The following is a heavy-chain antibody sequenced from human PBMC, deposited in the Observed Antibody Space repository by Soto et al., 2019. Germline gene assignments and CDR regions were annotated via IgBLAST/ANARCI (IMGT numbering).Heavy chain of an antibody. V-gene: IGHV4-31*03. CDR1: GGSISSGCYC. CDR3: ARGKWRDGSGSSGTNWFDP. CDR2: IYYSGST. J-gene: IGHJ5*02. Sequence: SETLSLTCTVSGGSISSGCYCWSWIRQHPGKGLEWIGYIYYSGSTYYNPSLKSRVTISVDTSKNQFSLKLSSVTAADTAVYYCARGKWRDGSGSSGTNWFDPWGQGTLVTVSS. D-gene: IGHD3-10*01.